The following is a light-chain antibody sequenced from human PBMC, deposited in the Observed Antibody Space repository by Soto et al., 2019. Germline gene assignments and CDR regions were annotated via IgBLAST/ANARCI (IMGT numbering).Light chain of an antibody. J-gene: IGLJ2*01. CDR1: SSNIGNNY. Sequence: QSVLTQPPSVSAAPGQKVTISCSGSSSNIGNNYVSWYQQLPGTAPKVLIYDNNKRPSGIPDRFSGSKSGTSATLGITGLQTGDEADYYCGTWDSSLSAGVVFGGGTKVTVL. CDR2: DNN. CDR3: GTWDSSLSAGVV. V-gene: IGLV1-51*01.